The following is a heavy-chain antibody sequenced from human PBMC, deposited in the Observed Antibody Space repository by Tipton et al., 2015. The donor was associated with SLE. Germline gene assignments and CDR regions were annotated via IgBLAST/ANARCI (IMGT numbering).Heavy chain of an antibody. J-gene: IGHJ5*02. CDR2: IYYSGST. Sequence: GLVKPSETLSLTCTVSGGSISSHYWSWIRQPPGKGLEWIGYIYYSGSTNYNPSLKSRVTISVDTSKNQFSLKLSSVTAADTAVYYCARAPPLIAARGWFDPWGQGTLVTVSS. CDR3: ARAPPLIAARGWFDP. V-gene: IGHV4-59*11. D-gene: IGHD6-6*01. CDR1: GGSISSHY.